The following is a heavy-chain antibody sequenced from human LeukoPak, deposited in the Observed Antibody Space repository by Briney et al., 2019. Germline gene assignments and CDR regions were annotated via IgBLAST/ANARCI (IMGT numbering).Heavy chain of an antibody. CDR1: QFRFPFSHYG. V-gene: IGHV3-33*06. Sequence: GGSLTLSCVASQFRFPFSHYGVPWVRQAPGRGLEWVAVIWSDGTNQYYADSVKGRFTISRDNSQNTVYLQMNSLRAEDTAVYFCAKDAQRGFDYSNSLEYWGQGTLVTVSS. D-gene: IGHD4-11*01. CDR2: IWSDGTNQ. J-gene: IGHJ4*02. CDR3: AKDAQRGFDYSNSLEY.